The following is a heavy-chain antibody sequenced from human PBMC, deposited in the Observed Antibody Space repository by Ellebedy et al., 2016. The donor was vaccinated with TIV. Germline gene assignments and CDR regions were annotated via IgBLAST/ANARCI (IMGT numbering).Heavy chain of an antibody. CDR2: ISYDGSNK. V-gene: IGHV3-30*19. D-gene: IGHD5-24*01. CDR1: GFTFSSYG. Sequence: GGSLRLSXAASGFTFSSYGMHWVRQAPGKGLEWVAVISYDGSNKYYADSVKGRFTISRDNSKNTLYLQMNSLRAEDTAVYYCARGGDGYNGIDYWGQGTLVTVSS. J-gene: IGHJ4*02. CDR3: ARGGDGYNGIDY.